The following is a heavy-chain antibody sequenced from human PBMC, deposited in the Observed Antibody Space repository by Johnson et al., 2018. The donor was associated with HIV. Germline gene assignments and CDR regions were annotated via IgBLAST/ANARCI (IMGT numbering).Heavy chain of an antibody. V-gene: IGHV3-66*02. CDR3: ERGHCGGAVCLDDVADI. CDR2: IYSGGNK. D-gene: IGHD2-21*01. Sequence: VQLVESGGGLVQPGGSLRLSCAASGVTFSSHWMHWVRQAPGKGLVWVSVIYSGGNKYYAECMKGRFTVPRDPYENTLSVQMNSLRREDTAVQCCERGHCGGAVCLDDVADIWGQGTMVIVSS. J-gene: IGHJ3*02. CDR1: GVTFSSHW.